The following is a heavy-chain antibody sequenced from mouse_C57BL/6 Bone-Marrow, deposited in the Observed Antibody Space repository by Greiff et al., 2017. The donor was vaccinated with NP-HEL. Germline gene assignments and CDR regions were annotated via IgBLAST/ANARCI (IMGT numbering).Heavy chain of an antibody. Sequence: VQLQESGPGLVQPSQSLSITCPVSGFSLTSYGVHWVRQSPGKGLEWLGVIWSGGSTDYNAAFISRLSISKDNSKSQVFFKMNSLQADDTAIYYCARNSWYYYFDYWGQGTTLTVSS. CDR1: GFSLTSYG. CDR3: ARNSWYYYFDY. J-gene: IGHJ2*01. D-gene: IGHD2-1*01. V-gene: IGHV2-2*01. CDR2: IWSGGST.